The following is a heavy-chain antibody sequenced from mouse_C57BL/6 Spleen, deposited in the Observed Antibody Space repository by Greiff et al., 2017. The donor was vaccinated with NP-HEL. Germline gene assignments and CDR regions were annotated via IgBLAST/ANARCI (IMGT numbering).Heavy chain of an antibody. CDR1: GYTFTSYW. CDR3: ARSRQLRFLDY. J-gene: IGHJ2*01. Sequence: QVQLQQPGAELVKPGASVKLSCKASGYTFTSYWMHWVKQRPGQGLEWIGMIHPNSGSTNYNEKFKSKATLTVDKSSSTAYMQLSSLTSEDSAVYYCARSRQLRFLDYWGQGTTLTVSS. D-gene: IGHD3-2*02. V-gene: IGHV1-64*01. CDR2: IHPNSGST.